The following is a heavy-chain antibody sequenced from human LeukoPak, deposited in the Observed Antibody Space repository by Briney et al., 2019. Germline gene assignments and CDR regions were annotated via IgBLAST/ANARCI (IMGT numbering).Heavy chain of an antibody. Sequence: GGSLRLSCAASGFTFSSYSMNWVRQAPGKGLEWVSSISSSSSYIYYADSVKGRFTISRDNAKNSLYLQMNSLRAEDTAVYYCARDQGYGGNREFDYWGQGTLVTVSS. CDR1: GFTFSSYS. CDR3: ARDQGYGGNREFDY. CDR2: ISSSSSYI. J-gene: IGHJ4*02. D-gene: IGHD4-23*01. V-gene: IGHV3-21*01.